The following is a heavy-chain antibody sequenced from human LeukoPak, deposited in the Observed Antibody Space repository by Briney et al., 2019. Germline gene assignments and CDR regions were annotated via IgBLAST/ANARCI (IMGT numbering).Heavy chain of an antibody. CDR2: IYTSGST. Sequence: SETLSLTCTVSGDSISSFHWSWIRQPAGKGLEWIGRIYTSGSTNYNPSLKSRVTMSVDTSKSQFSLKLSSVTAADTAVYYCASQATNDPAAVDYWGQGTLVTVSS. V-gene: IGHV4-4*07. CDR3: ASQATNDPAAVDY. D-gene: IGHD6-13*01. CDR1: GDSISSFH. J-gene: IGHJ4*02.